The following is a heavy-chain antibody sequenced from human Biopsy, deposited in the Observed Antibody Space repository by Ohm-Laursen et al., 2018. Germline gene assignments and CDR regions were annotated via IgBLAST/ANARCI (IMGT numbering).Heavy chain of an antibody. CDR1: GDTISTYY. V-gene: IGHV4-59*08. D-gene: IGHD5-12*01. CDR2: THYTGHI. Sequence: SETLSLTCTVSGDTISTYYWNWIRQTPGKGLEWIGYTHYTGHIRINPSLNSRATISVDKSKDQFSLKLSSLTAADTAIYYCARNRVDVVKVTTIGWNFDLWGRGTLVTVS. J-gene: IGHJ2*01. CDR3: ARNRVDVVKVTTIGWNFDL.